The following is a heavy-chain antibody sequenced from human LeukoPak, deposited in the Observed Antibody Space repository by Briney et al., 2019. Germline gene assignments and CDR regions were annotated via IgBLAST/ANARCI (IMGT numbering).Heavy chain of an antibody. J-gene: IGHJ5*02. CDR2: IIPIFGTA. Sequence: SVKVSCKASGGTFSSYAISWVRQAPGQGLEWMGGIIPIFGTANYAQKFQGRVTITTDESTSTAYMELSSLRSEDTAVYYCARSALQDCSSTSCYISWFDPWGQGTLVNVSS. V-gene: IGHV1-69*05. D-gene: IGHD2-2*02. CDR3: ARSALQDCSSTSCYISWFDP. CDR1: GGTFSSYA.